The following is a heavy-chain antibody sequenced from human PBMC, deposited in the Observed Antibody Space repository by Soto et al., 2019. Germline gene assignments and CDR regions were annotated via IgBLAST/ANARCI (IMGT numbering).Heavy chain of an antibody. CDR1: GFNFSSYA. V-gene: IGHV3-23*01. Sequence: EVHLLESGGGLVQPGGSLRLSCAASGFNFSSYAMSWVRQAPGKGLEWVSGIGSGGGSPYNADSVKGRFTISRDNSKNTLYLQMNSLRAADTAVYFCAKGDGRIVPRHFDSWGQGTLVTVSS. CDR2: IGSGGGSP. J-gene: IGHJ4*02. D-gene: IGHD6-6*01. CDR3: AKGDGRIVPRHFDS.